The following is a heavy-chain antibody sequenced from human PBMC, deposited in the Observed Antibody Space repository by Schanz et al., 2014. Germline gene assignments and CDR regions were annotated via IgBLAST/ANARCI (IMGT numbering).Heavy chain of an antibody. Sequence: EVQLLESGGGLVQPGGSLRLSCVASGFTFSSSAMSWVRQAPGKGLEWVSVINDNGISTYYADSVKGRFSISRENSKSILYLQMNILRAEDTAVYYCAKAVSGWSTARYYYWGQGTLVAVSS. D-gene: IGHD6-19*01. V-gene: IGHV3-23*01. CDR3: AKAVSGWSTARYYY. J-gene: IGHJ4*02. CDR2: INDNGIST. CDR1: GFTFSSSA.